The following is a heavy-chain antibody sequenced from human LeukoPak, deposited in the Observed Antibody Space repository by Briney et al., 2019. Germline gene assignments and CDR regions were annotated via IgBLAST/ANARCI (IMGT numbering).Heavy chain of an antibody. CDR1: GGSISSYY. CDR2: IYYSGST. V-gene: IGHV4-59*08. J-gene: IGHJ6*02. Sequence: SETLSPTCTVSGGSISSYYWSWIRQPPGKGLEWIGYIYYSGSTNYNPSLKSRVTISVDTSKNQFSLKLSSVTAADTAVYYCARRSGNSYYYYGMDVWGQGTTVTVSS. CDR3: ARRSGNSYYYYGMDV. D-gene: IGHD3-10*01.